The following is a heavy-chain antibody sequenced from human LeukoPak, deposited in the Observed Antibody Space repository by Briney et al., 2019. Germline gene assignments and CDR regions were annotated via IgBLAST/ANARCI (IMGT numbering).Heavy chain of an antibody. CDR2: INPNSGGT. Sequence: ASVKVSCKASGYTFTGYYMHWVRQAPGQGLEWMGWINPNSGGTNYAQKFQGRVTMTRDTSISTAYLQWSSLKASDTAMYYCATPGYDIPEDAFDIWGQGTMVTVSS. V-gene: IGHV1-2*02. CDR3: ATPGYDIPEDAFDI. CDR1: GYTFTGYY. D-gene: IGHD3-9*01. J-gene: IGHJ3*02.